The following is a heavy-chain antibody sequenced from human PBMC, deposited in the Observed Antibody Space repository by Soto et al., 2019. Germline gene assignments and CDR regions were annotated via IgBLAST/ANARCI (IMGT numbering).Heavy chain of an antibody. CDR1: GGTFSSYT. Sequence: SVKVSCKASGGTFSSYTNSWVRQAPGQGLEWMGRIIPILGIANYAQKFQGRVTITADKSTSTAYMELSSLRSEDTAVYYCARRSGYSYGQSYYYYYMGVWGKGTAVTSP. CDR3: ARRSGYSYGQSYYYYYMGV. D-gene: IGHD5-18*01. V-gene: IGHV1-69*02. CDR2: IIPILGIA. J-gene: IGHJ6*03.